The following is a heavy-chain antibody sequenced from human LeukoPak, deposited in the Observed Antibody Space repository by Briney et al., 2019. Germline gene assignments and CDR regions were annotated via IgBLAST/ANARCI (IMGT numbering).Heavy chain of an antibody. CDR2: IIPILGIA. CDR1: GGTFSSYT. CDR3: ARGHSKGDHDAFDI. D-gene: IGHD2-21*02. V-gene: IGHV1-69*02. Sequence: SVKVSCKASGGTFSSYTISWVRQAPGQGLEWMGRIIPILGIANYAQKFQGRVTITADKSTGTAYMELSSLRSEDTAVYYCARGHSKGDHDAFDIWGQGTMVTVSS. J-gene: IGHJ3*02.